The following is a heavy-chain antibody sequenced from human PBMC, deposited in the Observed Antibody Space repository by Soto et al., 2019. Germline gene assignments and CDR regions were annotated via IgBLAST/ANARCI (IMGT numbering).Heavy chain of an antibody. J-gene: IGHJ4*02. Sequence: QVQLQESGPGLVKPSETLSLTCTVSGGSVSSGSHYWSWIRQPPGKGLEWIGYIYYSGSTNYNPSLKIRVTISVDTSKNQFSLKLSSVTAADTAVYYCARVATAMVDYWGQGTLVTVSS. CDR2: IYYSGST. V-gene: IGHV4-61*01. CDR1: GGSVSSGSHY. D-gene: IGHD5-18*01. CDR3: ARVATAMVDY.